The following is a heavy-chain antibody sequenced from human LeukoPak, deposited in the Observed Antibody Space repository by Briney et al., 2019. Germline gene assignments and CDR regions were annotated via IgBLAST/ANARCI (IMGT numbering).Heavy chain of an antibody. V-gene: IGHV4-59*01. CDR1: AGSISTYY. CDR2: IYYSGTT. J-gene: IGHJ4*03. Sequence: SETLSLTCTVSAGSISTYYWSWIRQPPGKGLEWIGYIYYSGTTNYNPSLKSRVTISVDTSKNQFSLKLSSVTAADTAVYYCARGRGYFDYWGQGTLVTVSS. CDR3: ARGRGYFDY.